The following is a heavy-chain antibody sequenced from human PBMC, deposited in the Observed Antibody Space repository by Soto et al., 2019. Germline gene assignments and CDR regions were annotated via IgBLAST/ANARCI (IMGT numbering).Heavy chain of an antibody. V-gene: IGHV4-4*02. CDR2: IYHSGST. Sequence: QVQLQESGPGLVKPSGTLSLTCAVSGGSISSSNWWSWVRQPPGKGLEWIGEIYHSGSTNYNPSLKIRVTISVDKSKNQFPLKLSSVTAADTAVYYCATRKRSIAAAGTWGQGTLVTVSS. D-gene: IGHD6-13*01. CDR3: ATRKRSIAAAGT. J-gene: IGHJ4*02. CDR1: GGSISSSNW.